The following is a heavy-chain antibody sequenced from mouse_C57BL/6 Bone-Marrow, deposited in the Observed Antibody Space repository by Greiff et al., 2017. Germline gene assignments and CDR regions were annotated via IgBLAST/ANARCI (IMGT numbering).Heavy chain of an antibody. Sequence: EVMLVESGGGLVQPGGSLSLSCAASGFTFTDYYMSWVRQPPGTALEWLGFIRNKANGYTTEYSASVKGRFTISRDNSESILYLQKMDLRAEDSAAYYCARGYGSSRGTGGYFDVWGTGTTVTVSS. V-gene: IGHV7-3*01. CDR1: GFTFTDYY. J-gene: IGHJ1*03. CDR3: ARGYGSSRGTGGYFDV. CDR2: IRNKANGYTT. D-gene: IGHD1-1*01.